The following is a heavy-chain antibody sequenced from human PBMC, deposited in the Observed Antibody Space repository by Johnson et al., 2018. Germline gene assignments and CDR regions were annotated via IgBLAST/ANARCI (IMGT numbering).Heavy chain of an antibody. CDR2: IIPLLGIA. D-gene: IGHD5-12*01. J-gene: IGHJ6*02. CDR1: GGTFSSYT. Sequence: QVQLVQSGAEVKKPGSSVKVSCKASGGTFSSYTISWVRQAPGQGLEWMGRIIPLLGIAHYAQKFQGRVRITADKSTSTADMELSRLRSEDTAVYYCASGYDIPSPQYDYYYYGMDVWGQGTTVTVSS. CDR3: ASGYDIPSPQYDYYYYGMDV. V-gene: IGHV1-69*02.